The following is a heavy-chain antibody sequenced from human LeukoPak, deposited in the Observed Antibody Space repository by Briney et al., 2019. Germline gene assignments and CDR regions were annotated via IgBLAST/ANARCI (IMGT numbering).Heavy chain of an antibody. V-gene: IGHV4-34*01. Sequence: SETLSLTCAVYGGSFSGYYWSWIRQPPGKGLEWIGEINHSGSTNYNPSLKSRVTISVDASKNQFSLKLSSVTAADTAVYYCARASPVLRFLEWFRGGMGVWGQGTTVTVSS. J-gene: IGHJ6*02. D-gene: IGHD3-3*01. CDR3: ARASPVLRFLEWFRGGMGV. CDR1: GGSFSGYY. CDR2: INHSGST.